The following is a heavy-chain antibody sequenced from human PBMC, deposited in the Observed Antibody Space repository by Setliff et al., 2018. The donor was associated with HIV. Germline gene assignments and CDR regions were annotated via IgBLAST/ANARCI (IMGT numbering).Heavy chain of an antibody. CDR1: GDTFSNYA. CDR2: ISAYNGNT. Sequence: ASVKVSCKASGDTFSNYAISWVRQAPGQGLEWMGWISAYNGNTNYAQKLQGRVTMTTDTSTSTAYMELRSLRSDDTAVYYCARGARGTATDYWGQGTLVTVSS. CDR3: ARGARGTATDY. D-gene: IGHD5-18*01. V-gene: IGHV1-18*04. J-gene: IGHJ4*02.